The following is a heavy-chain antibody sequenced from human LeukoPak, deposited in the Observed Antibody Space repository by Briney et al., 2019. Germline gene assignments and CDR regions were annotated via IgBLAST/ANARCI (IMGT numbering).Heavy chain of an antibody. Sequence: SETLSLTCAVYGGSFSGYYWSWIRQPPGKGLEWIGEINHSGSTNYNPSLKSRVTISVDTSKNQFSLKLSSVTAADTAVYYCARAFRPQVWRAVYYFDYWGQGTLVTVSS. CDR3: ARAFRPQVWRAVYYFDY. CDR2: INHSGST. J-gene: IGHJ4*02. D-gene: IGHD2-21*01. V-gene: IGHV4-34*01. CDR1: GGSFSGYY.